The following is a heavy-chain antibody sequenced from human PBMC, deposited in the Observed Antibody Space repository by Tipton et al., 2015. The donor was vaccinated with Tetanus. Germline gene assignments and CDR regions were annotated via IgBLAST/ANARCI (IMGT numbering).Heavy chain of an antibody. V-gene: IGHV4-4*07. J-gene: IGHJ3*02. Sequence: TLSLTCTVSGDSISSNYWSWIRQPAGKGPEWIGRIYINGRNNYNPSLKSRVTMSIDTSKNQFSLKMNSVTAADTAVYYCASVDYATSTDGFDIWSQGTAVTVSS. CDR3: ASVDYATSTDGFDI. D-gene: IGHD2-2*01. CDR1: GDSISSNY. CDR2: IYINGRN.